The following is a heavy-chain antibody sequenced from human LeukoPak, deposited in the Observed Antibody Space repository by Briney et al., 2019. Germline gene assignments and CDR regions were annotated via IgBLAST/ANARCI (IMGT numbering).Heavy chain of an antibody. CDR1: GFSFNNYI. Sequence: PGGSLRLSCAASGFSFNNYIMHWVRQPPGRGLEFVSAISSDGGSTYYANSVKGRFAISRDNSKNTLYLQMGSRRAEDMAVYYCARGRISSGRYCDYWGQGTLVTVSS. J-gene: IGHJ4*02. CDR3: ARGRISSGRYCDY. CDR2: ISSDGGST. V-gene: IGHV3-64*01. D-gene: IGHD3-22*01.